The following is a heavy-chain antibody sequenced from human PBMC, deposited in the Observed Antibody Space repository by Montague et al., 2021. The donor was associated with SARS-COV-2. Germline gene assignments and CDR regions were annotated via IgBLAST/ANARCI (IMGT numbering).Heavy chain of an antibody. CDR3: ARNMAY. Sequence: SETLSLTCTVSSGSLSNYYWSWIRQSPDKGLEWIGYMYETGNMIYNPSLRSRVSISADTSKSQFSLRLTSVTAADSARYYCARNMAYWCQGVLVTV. V-gene: IGHV4-4*09. CDR1: SGSLSNYY. J-gene: IGHJ4*02. CDR2: MYETGNM. D-gene: IGHD2/OR15-2a*01.